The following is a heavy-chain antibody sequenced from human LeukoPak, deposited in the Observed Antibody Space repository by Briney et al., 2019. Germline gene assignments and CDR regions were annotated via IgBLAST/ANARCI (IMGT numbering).Heavy chain of an antibody. J-gene: IGHJ4*02. CDR1: GFPFSSYS. CDR2: ISGSSSTI. V-gene: IGHV3-48*02. D-gene: IGHD3-16*02. CDR3: ARDLSRSRPFDY. Sequence: GGSLRLSCAASGFPFSSYSMNWVRQAPGKGLEWVSFISGSSSTIYYADSVKGRFTISRDTAKNSLYLQMNSLRDEDTTMYYCARDLSRSRPFDYWGQGTLVTVSS.